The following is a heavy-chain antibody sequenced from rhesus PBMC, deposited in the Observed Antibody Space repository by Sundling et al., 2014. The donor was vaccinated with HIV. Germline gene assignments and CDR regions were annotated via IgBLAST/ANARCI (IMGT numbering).Heavy chain of an antibody. V-gene: IGHV2-174*02. D-gene: IGHD5-24*01. CDR1: GFSLNTSGMG. J-gene: IGHJ4*01. CDR3: ARRRFSGNTGYYFDT. CDR2: IYWDDEK. Sequence: QVTLKESGPALVKPTQTLTLTCTFSGFSLNTSGMGVDWIRQPPGKTLEWLGNIYWDDEKRYSTSLMTRLSLSKDTSKNQLVLTLPNMDPLDTATYYCARRRFSGNTGYYFDTWGQGVLVTVSS.